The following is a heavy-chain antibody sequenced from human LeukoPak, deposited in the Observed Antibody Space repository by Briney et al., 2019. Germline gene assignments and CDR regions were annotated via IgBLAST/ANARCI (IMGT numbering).Heavy chain of an antibody. J-gene: IGHJ6*03. CDR1: GFTFSSYG. V-gene: IGHV3-23*01. CDR2: ISGSGGST. CDR3: AKFSSSGWYGGYYYYYYMDV. D-gene: IGHD6-19*01. Sequence: GGTLRLSCAASGFTFSSYGMSWVRQAPGKGLEWFSAISGSGGSTYYADSVKGRFTISRDNSKNTLYLQMYSLRAEDTAVYYCAKFSSSGWYGGYYYYYYMDVWGKGTTVTISS.